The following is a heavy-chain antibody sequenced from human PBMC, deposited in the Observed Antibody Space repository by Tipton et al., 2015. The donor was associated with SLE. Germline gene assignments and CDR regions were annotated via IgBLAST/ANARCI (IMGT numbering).Heavy chain of an antibody. CDR2: VSYSGST. J-gene: IGHJ3*02. V-gene: IGHV4-59*01. D-gene: IGHD3-3*02. CDR3: AREVKIISDSDAFDI. CDR1: GGSINVYY. Sequence: TLSLTCSVSGGSINVYYWSWVRQPPGKGLEWIGYVSYSGSTNYNPSLQSRVTISVDTSKNQFSLKLRSVTAADTAVYYCAREVKIISDSDAFDIWGQGTLVTVSS.